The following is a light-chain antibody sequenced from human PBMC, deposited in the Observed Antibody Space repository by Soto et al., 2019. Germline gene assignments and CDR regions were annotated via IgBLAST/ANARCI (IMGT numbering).Light chain of an antibody. CDR3: SSYAGSNNLGV. V-gene: IGLV2-8*01. Sequence: QSALTQPPSASGSPGQSVTISCTGTSSDVGGYNYVSRYQQHPGKAPKLMIYEVSKRPSGVPDRCSGSKSGNTASLTVSVLQAEDEADYYCSSYAGSNNLGVFGTGTKGTVL. CDR1: SSDVGGYNY. J-gene: IGLJ1*01. CDR2: EVS.